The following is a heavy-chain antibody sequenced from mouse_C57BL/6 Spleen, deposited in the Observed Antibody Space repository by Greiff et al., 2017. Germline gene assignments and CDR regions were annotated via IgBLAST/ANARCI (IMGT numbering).Heavy chain of an antibody. V-gene: IGHV1-82*01. J-gene: IGHJ3*01. CDR1: GYAFSSSW. Sequence: QVQLQQSGPELVKPGASVKISCKASGYAFSSSWMNWVKQRPGKGLEWIGRIYPGDGDTNYNGKFKGKATLTADKSSSTAYMQLSSLTSEDSAVYFCCYDYDRSWFAYWGQGTLVTVSA. D-gene: IGHD2-4*01. CDR2: IYPGDGDT. CDR3: CYDYDRSWFAY.